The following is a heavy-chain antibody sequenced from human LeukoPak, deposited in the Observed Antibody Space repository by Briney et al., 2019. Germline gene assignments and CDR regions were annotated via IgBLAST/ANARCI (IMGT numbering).Heavy chain of an antibody. V-gene: IGHV4-59*01. CDR2: IYYSGYT. D-gene: IGHD3-10*01. Sequence: PSETLSLTCTVSGGSISSYYWSWIRQPPGEGLEWIGYIYYSGYTNYNPSLKSRVTISVDTSKNQFSLKLTSVTAADTAVYYCARARVPMDVWGKGTTVTVSS. CDR3: ARARVPMDV. CDR1: GGSISSYY. J-gene: IGHJ6*03.